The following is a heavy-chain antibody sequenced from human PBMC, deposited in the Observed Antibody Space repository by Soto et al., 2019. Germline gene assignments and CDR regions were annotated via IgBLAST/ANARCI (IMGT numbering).Heavy chain of an antibody. J-gene: IGHJ5*02. CDR2: IIPILGIA. V-gene: IGHV1-69*04. Sequence: GASVKVSCKASGGTFSSYTISWVRQAPGQGLEWMGRIIPILGIANYAQKFQGRVTITADKSTSTAYMELSSLRSEDTAVYYCARDGGRVPAAPRENWFDPWGQGTLVTVSS. D-gene: IGHD2-2*01. CDR3: ARDGGRVPAAPRENWFDP. CDR1: GGTFSSYT.